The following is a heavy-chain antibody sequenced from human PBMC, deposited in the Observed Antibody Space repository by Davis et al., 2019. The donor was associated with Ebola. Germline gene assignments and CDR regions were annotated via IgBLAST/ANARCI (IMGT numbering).Heavy chain of an antibody. V-gene: IGHV3-7*01. D-gene: IGHD6-19*01. CDR2: IKEDGSDK. CDR3: ARGAYSSGWNPTYFDY. J-gene: IGHJ4*02. CDR1: RFTFSTYW. Sequence: GGSLRLSCAASRFTFSTYWMSWVRQAPGKGPEWVAKIKEDGSDKYYVDSVKGRFTISRENAKNSLYLQMNSLRAEDTAVYYCARGAYSSGWNPTYFDYWGQGTLVTVSS.